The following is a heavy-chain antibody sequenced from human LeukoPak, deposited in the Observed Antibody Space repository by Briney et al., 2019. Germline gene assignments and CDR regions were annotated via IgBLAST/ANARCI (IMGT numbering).Heavy chain of an antibody. CDR1: GFTFSSYS. CDR3: ARDRGRPAANDAFDI. J-gene: IGHJ3*02. CDR2: ISSSSSYI. V-gene: IGHV3-21*01. Sequence: GGSLRPSCAASGFTFSSYSMNWVRQAPGKGLEWVSSISSSSSYIYNADSVKGRFTISRDNAKNSLYLQMNSQRAEDTAVYYCARDRGRPAANDAFDIWGQGTMVTVSS. D-gene: IGHD2-2*01.